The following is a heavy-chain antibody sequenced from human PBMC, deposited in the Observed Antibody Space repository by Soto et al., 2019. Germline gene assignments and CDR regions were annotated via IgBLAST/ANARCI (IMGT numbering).Heavy chain of an antibody. D-gene: IGHD1-26*01. CDR2: INHSGST. J-gene: IGHJ6*02. Sequence: PSETLSLTCAVYGGSFSGYYWSWIRQPPGKGLEWIGEINHSGSTNYNPSLKSRVTISVDTSKNQFSLKLSSVTAADTAVYYCARGYSGSYPYHGFYYYYYGMDVWGQGTTVTV. V-gene: IGHV4-34*01. CDR3: ARGYSGSYPYHGFYYYYYGMDV. CDR1: GGSFSGYY.